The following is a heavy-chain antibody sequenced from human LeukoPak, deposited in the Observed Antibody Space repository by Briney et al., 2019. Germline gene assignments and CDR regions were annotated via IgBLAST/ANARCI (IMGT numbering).Heavy chain of an antibody. CDR3: AKGLRTGVGPYMGYHYYMDV. Sequence: GGSLRLSCVASGFTFSSYWMSWVRQAPGKGLKWVSTINDNGDGTYYADSVKGRFTISRDNSYNTVSLQMNSLRDEDTGVYYCAKGLRTGVGPYMGYHYYMDVWGKGATVTVSS. CDR1: GFTFSSYW. CDR2: INDNGDGT. J-gene: IGHJ6*03. V-gene: IGHV3-23*01. D-gene: IGHD3-16*01.